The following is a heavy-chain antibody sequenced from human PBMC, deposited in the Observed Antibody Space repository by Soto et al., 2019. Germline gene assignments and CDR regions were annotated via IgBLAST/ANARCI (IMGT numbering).Heavy chain of an antibody. CDR3: SRGRGSIAARFYYYGMDV. V-gene: IGHV4-34*01. CDR2: INHSGST. CDR1: GGSFSGYY. Sequence: QVQLQQWGAGLLKPSETLSLTCAVYGGSFSGYYWCWIRQPPGKGLEWIGEINHSGSTNYNPSLKSRVTITVDTSKNQFSLKLSSVTAADTAVYYCSRGRGSIAARFYYYGMDVWGQGTTVTVSS. D-gene: IGHD6-6*01. J-gene: IGHJ6*02.